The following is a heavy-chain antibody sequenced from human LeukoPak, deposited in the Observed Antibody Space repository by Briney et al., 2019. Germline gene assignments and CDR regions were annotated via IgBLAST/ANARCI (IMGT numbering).Heavy chain of an antibody. CDR2: IYYSGST. V-gene: IGHV4-59*12. CDR1: GGSISSYY. CDR3: ASLGYCTNGVCYKGSIAAAGTGY. D-gene: IGHD2-8*01. Sequence: SETLSLTCTVSGGSISSYYWSWIRQPPGKGLEWIGYIYYSGSTNYNPSLKSRVTMSVDTSKNQFSLKLSSVTAADTAVYYCASLGYCTNGVCYKGSIAAAGTGYWGQGTLVTVSS. J-gene: IGHJ4*02.